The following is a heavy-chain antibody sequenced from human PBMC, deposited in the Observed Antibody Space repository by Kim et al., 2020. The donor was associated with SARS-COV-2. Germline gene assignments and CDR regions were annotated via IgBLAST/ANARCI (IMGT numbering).Heavy chain of an antibody. V-gene: IGHV3-15*01. CDR2: IKSKTDGGTT. CDR3: TTENYPTVTHNWFDP. D-gene: IGHD4-17*01. J-gene: IGHJ5*02. CDR1: GFTFSNAW. Sequence: GGSLRLSCAASGFTFSNAWMSWVRQAPGKGLEWVGRIKSKTDGGTTDYAAPVKGRFTISRDDSKNTLYLQMNSLKTEDTAVYYCTTENYPTVTHNWFDPWGQGTLVTVSS.